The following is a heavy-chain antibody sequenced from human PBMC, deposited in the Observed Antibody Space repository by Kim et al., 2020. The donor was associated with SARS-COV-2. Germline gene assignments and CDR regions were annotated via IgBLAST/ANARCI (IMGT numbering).Heavy chain of an antibody. CDR3: AGGSGGPRANAFDI. CDR2: ISYDGSNK. CDR1: GFTFSSYG. Sequence: GGSLRLSCAASGFTFSSYGMHWVRQAPGKGLEWVAVISYDGSNKYYADSVKGRFTISRDNSKNTLYLQMNSLRAEDTAVYYCAGGSGGPRANAFDIRGQG. J-gene: IGHJ3*02. D-gene: IGHD2-15*01. V-gene: IGHV3-30*03.